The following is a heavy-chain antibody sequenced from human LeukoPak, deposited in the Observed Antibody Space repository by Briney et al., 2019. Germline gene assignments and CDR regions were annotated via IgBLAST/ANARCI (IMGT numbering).Heavy chain of an antibody. D-gene: IGHD4-17*01. CDR1: GFTFSSYD. CDR2: IGTAGDT. J-gene: IGHJ6*02. CDR3: ARDRGGMTTVTTWSHYYGMDV. Sequence: GGSLRLSCAASGFTFSSYDMHWVRQATGKGLEWVSAIGTAGDTYYPGSVKGRFTISRENAKNSLYLQMNSLRAGDTAVYYCARDRGGMTTVTTWSHYYGMDVWGQGTMVTVSS. V-gene: IGHV3-13*01.